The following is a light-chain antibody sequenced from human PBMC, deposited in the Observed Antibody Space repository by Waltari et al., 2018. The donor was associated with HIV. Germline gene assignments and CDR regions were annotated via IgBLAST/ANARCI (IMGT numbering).Light chain of an antibody. CDR1: QSVLFSSNNKNY. CDR2: WAS. J-gene: IGKJ4*01. Sequence: DIVMTQSPDSLAVSLGERATIHCKSSQSVLFSSNNKNYLAWYQQKPGQPPKLLFYWASTREFGVPDRFSGSGSGTDFTLTIGSLQAEDVAVYFCQQYYSSPLTFGGGTKVEIK. V-gene: IGKV4-1*01. CDR3: QQYYSSPLT.